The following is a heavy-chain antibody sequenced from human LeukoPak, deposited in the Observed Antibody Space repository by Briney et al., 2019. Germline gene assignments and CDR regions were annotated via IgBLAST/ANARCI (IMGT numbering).Heavy chain of an antibody. V-gene: IGHV3-30*04. D-gene: IGHD5-18*01. CDR1: GFTFSSYA. CDR3: ARHDTAMPTYYFDY. J-gene: IGHJ4*02. Sequence: GRSLRLSCAASGFTFSSYAMHWVRQAPGKGLEWVAVISYDGSNKYYADSVKGRFTISRDNSKNTLYLQMNSLRAEDTAVYYCARHDTAMPTYYFDYWGQGTLVTVSS. CDR2: ISYDGSNK.